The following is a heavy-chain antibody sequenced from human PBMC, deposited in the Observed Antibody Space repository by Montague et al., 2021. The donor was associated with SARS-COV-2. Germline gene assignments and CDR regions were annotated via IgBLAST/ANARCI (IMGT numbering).Heavy chain of an antibody. CDR1: GDSIRSYY. J-gene: IGHJ4*02. Sequence: ETLSLTCTVSGDSIRSYYWSWIRQPPGKGLGWIGNIYYSGITNYNPSLKSRVTTSIDTSKNQFSLRLSSVTAADTAVYYCARVRLTGTTAPYFDYWGQGTLVTVSS. CDR3: ARVRLTGTTAPYFDY. CDR2: IYYSGIT. V-gene: IGHV4-59*01. D-gene: IGHD1-1*01.